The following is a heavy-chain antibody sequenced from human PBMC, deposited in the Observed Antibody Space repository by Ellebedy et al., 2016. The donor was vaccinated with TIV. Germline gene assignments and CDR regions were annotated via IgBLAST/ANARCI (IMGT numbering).Heavy chain of an antibody. V-gene: IGHV3-23*01. J-gene: IGHJ3*01. CDR2: ISPNGGHT. D-gene: IGHD1-20*01. Sequence: PGGSLRLSCAASGFTFSIYAMSRVRQAPGKGLEWVSGISPNGGHTYYADSVRGRFTISRDNSKNTLWLQMTSLRAEDTALYYCVKDDNWPNDAFDLWGQGTMVTVSS. CDR1: GFTFSIYA. CDR3: VKDDNWPNDAFDL.